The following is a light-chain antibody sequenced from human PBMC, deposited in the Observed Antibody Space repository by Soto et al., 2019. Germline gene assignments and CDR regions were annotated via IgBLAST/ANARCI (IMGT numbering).Light chain of an antibody. J-gene: IGLJ1*01. Sequence: QSALTQPPSASGSPGQSVTISCTGTSFDVGGYNYVSWYQQHPGKAPQVLMYEVSKRPSGVPDRFSGSKSGNTASLAVSGIQAADEAEYYCSAYAGSPYLYVFGSGTKVTVL. CDR3: SAYAGSPYLYV. CDR2: EVS. CDR1: SFDVGGYNY. V-gene: IGLV2-8*01.